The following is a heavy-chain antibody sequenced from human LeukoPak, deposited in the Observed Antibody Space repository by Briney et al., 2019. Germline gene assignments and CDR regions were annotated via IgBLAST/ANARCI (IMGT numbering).Heavy chain of an antibody. CDR3: ARGVRYYYDSRNAFDI. V-gene: IGHV3-30*04. J-gene: IGHJ3*02. Sequence: GGSLRLSCAASGFTFSSYAMHWVRQAPGKGLEGVAVISYDGSNKYYADSVKGRFTISRDNSKNTLYLQMNSLRAEDTAVYYCARGVRYYYDSRNAFDIWGQGTMVTVSS. CDR1: GFTFSSYA. CDR2: ISYDGSNK. D-gene: IGHD3-22*01.